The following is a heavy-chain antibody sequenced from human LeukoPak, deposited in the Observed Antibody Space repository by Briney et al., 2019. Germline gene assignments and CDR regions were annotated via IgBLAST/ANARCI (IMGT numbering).Heavy chain of an antibody. J-gene: IGHJ3*02. CDR2: IKQDESEK. CDR3: ARGYGSGRAIDAFDI. Sequence: GGSLRLSCAASGFIFNNYWMSWVRQAPGKGLEWVANIKQDESEKYYVDSVKGRFTISRDNAKNSLYLQMNGLRAEDTAVYYCARGYGSGRAIDAFDIWGQGTMVTVSS. V-gene: IGHV3-7*01. D-gene: IGHD3-10*01. CDR1: GFIFNNYW.